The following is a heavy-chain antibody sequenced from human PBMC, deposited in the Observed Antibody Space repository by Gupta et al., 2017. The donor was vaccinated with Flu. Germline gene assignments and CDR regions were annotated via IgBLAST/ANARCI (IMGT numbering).Heavy chain of an antibody. D-gene: IGHD3-10*01. J-gene: IGHJ4*02. CDR1: GGSISNSY. V-gene: IGHV4-59*01. CDR2: IYYTGST. CDR3: AIGSGSLGSQGNY. Sequence: QVQLQESGPGLVKPSEALSLTCTVSGGSISNSYWIWIRQPPGKGLEWIGHIYYTGSTSYNPSLKSRVTISLDTSKNYFSLKLTSVTAADTAIYYCAIGSGSLGSQGNYWGQGTLVTVSS.